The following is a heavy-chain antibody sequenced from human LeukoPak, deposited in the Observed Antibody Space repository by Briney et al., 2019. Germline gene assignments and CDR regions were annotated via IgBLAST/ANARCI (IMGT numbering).Heavy chain of an antibody. D-gene: IGHD3-3*01. CDR1: GFTFSNYA. CDR2: LSYTGIRT. V-gene: IGHV3-23*01. CDR3: ALFGVITGYGMDV. J-gene: IGHJ6*02. Sequence: GGSLRLSCAASGFTFSNYAMNWVRQAPGKGLEWVSGLSYTGIRTYYADSVKGRFTISRDKSKNMLYLQRNSLRAEDTAVYYCALFGVITGYGMDVWGQGTTVTVSS.